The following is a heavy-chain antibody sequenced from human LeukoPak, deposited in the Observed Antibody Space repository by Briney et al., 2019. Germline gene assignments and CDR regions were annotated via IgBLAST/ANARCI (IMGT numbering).Heavy chain of an antibody. Sequence: SETLSLTCTVSGGSISSSSYYWGWIRQPPGKGLEWIGSIYYSGSTYYNPSLESRVTISVDTSKNQFSLKLSSVTAADTAVYYCAKTTVAAHEAFDYWGQGTLVTVSS. CDR3: AKTTVAAHEAFDY. J-gene: IGHJ4*02. V-gene: IGHV4-39*01. CDR1: GGSISSSSYY. D-gene: IGHD6-19*01. CDR2: IYYSGST.